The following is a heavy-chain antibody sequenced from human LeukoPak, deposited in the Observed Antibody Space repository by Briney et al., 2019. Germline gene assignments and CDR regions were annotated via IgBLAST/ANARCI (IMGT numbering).Heavy chain of an antibody. CDR3: ARGYGEVFDY. D-gene: IGHD4-17*01. V-gene: IGHV1-2*02. CDR2: INPNSGGT. CDR1: GYTFSSYE. J-gene: IGHJ4*02. Sequence: ASVKVSCKTSGYTFSSYEINWVRQAPGQGLEWMGWINPNSGGTNYAQKFQGRVTMTRDTSISTAYMELSRLRSDDTAVYYCARGYGEVFDYWGQGTLVTVSS.